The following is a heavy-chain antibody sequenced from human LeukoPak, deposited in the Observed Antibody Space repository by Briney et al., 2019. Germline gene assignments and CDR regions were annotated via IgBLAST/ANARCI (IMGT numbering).Heavy chain of an antibody. CDR1: GGSISSYY. J-gene: IGHJ4*02. D-gene: IGHD2-15*01. V-gene: IGHV4-59*01. Sequence: SETLSLTCTVSGGSISSYYWSWIRQPSGKGLEWIGYIYYSGSTNYNPSLKSRVTISVDTSKNQFSLKLSSVTAADTAVYYCARRGPCSGGSCYSFGFDYWGQGTLVTVSS. CDR3: ARRGPCSGGSCYSFGFDY. CDR2: IYYSGST.